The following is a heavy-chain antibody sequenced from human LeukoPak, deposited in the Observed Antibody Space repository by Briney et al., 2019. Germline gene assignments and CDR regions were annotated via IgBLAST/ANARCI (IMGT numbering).Heavy chain of an antibody. D-gene: IGHD3-9*01. CDR3: ARALELTETTG. CDR2: ISSSGSTI. Sequence: GGSLRFSCAASGFPFSNYEMDWVRQAPGKGLEWVSYISSSGSTIYYADSVKGRFTISRDNAKNSLYLQMNGLRAEDTAVYYCARALELTETTGWGQGTLVTVSS. CDR1: GFPFSNYE. J-gene: IGHJ4*02. V-gene: IGHV3-48*03.